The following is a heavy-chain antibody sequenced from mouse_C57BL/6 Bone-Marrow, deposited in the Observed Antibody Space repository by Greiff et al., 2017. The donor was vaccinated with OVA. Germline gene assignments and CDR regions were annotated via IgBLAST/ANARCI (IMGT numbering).Heavy chain of an antibody. Sequence: VQGVESGPELVKPGASVKISCKASGYTFTDYYINWVKQRPGQGLEWIGWIFPGSGSTYYNEKFKGKATLTVDKSSSTAYMLLSSLTSEDSAVYFCARSDYGSSSLYFDYWGQGTTLTVSS. CDR1: GYTFTDYY. CDR3: ARSDYGSSSLYFDY. J-gene: IGHJ2*01. V-gene: IGHV1-75*01. D-gene: IGHD1-1*01. CDR2: IFPGSGST.